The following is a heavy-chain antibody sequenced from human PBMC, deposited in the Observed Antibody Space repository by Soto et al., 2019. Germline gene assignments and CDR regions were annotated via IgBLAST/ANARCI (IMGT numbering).Heavy chain of an antibody. J-gene: IGHJ4*02. Sequence: QVQLVQSGAEVKKPGASVKVSCKASGYAFTDYYMHWVRQAPGQGLEWMGWINPNSGGTNYAQKFQGWVTMTRDTSISPAYMELNRDDTAVDYCARAYSSSDDFDYWGQGTLVTVSS. CDR3: ARAYSSSDDFDY. D-gene: IGHD3-22*01. CDR1: GYAFTDYY. CDR2: INPNSGGT. V-gene: IGHV1-2*04.